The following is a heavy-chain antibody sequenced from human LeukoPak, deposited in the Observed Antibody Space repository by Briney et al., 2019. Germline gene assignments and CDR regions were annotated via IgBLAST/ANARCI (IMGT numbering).Heavy chain of an antibody. D-gene: IGHD2/OR15-2a*01. CDR1: DFTFSSYK. CDR2: ISSSGSTI. CDR3: ARLGYWGETFYYFDY. J-gene: IGHJ4*02. Sequence: GGSLRLPCAASDFTFSSYKMNWVRQAPGKGLEWVSYISSSGSTIYYADSVKGRFTISRDNAKNSLYLQMNSLRAEDTAVYYCARLGYWGETFYYFDYWGQGTLVTVSS. V-gene: IGHV3-48*03.